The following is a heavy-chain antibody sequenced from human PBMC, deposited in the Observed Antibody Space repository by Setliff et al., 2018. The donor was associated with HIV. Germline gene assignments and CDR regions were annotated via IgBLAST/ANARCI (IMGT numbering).Heavy chain of an antibody. D-gene: IGHD1-26*01. CDR2: INHSGST. V-gene: IGHV4-34*01. CDR3: AKVGPVGAFDI. CDR1: GASFSGYY. J-gene: IGHJ3*02. Sequence: PSETLSLTCAVYGASFSGYYWSWIRQPPGKGLEWIGEINHSGSTNYNSSLKSRVTISVDTSKSQFSLKLNSMTAADTAVYYCAKVGPVGAFDIWGQGTMVTVSS.